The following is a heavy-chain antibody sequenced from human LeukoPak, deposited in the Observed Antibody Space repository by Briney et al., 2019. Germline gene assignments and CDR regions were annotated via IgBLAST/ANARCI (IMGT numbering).Heavy chain of an antibody. CDR1: GGSISSGSYY. V-gene: IGHV4-61*02. D-gene: IGHD6-6*01. CDR3: ARIHSSSFYYYYYMDV. CDR2: IYTSGST. Sequence: SETLSLTCTVSGGSISSGSYYWRWIRQPAGTGLEWIGRIYTSGSTNYNPSLKSRVTISVDTSKNQFSLKLSSVTAADTAVYYCARIHSSSFYYYYYMDVWGKGTTVTVSS. J-gene: IGHJ6*03.